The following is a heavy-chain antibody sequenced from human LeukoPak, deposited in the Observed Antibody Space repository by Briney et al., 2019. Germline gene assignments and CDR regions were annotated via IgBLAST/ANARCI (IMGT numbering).Heavy chain of an antibody. D-gene: IGHD3-22*01. CDR2: IYYSGST. CDR3: ARHNGYYPYYFDY. Sequence: SETLSLTCTVSGGSISSSSYYWGWIRQPPGTGLEWIGSIYYSGSTCYNPSLKSRVTISVDTSKNQFSLKLSSVTAADTAVYYCARHNGYYPYYFDYWGQGTLVTVSS. V-gene: IGHV4-39*01. J-gene: IGHJ4*02. CDR1: GGSISSSSYY.